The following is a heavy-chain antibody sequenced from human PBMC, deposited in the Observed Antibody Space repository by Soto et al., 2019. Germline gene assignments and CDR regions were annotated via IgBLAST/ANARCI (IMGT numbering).Heavy chain of an antibody. Sequence: QEQLVQSGAEVKKPGSSVKVFCKASGGLFSSYPISWVRQVPGQGLEWMGGIIPVFQTAYYTKRCQGRVTIPADESTNTAYMELSNLRSEDTAIYYCARRGSGYTWFNEFWGQGTLVTVSS. V-gene: IGHV1-69*01. CDR2: IIPVFQTA. D-gene: IGHD3-22*01. J-gene: IGHJ4*02. CDR1: GGLFSSYP. CDR3: ARRGSGYTWFNEF.